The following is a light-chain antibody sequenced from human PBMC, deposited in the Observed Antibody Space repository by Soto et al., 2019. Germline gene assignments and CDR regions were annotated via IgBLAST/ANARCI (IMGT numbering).Light chain of an antibody. Sequence: EIVLTQSPGTLSLSPGERATLSCRASQSVSSSYLAWYQKKPGQAPRLLIYGASNRANGIPDRFSGSGSGTDFTLTISRLEPEDFEVYYCQQYGNSPYTFGQGTKVDI. CDR3: QQYGNSPYT. J-gene: IGKJ2*01. V-gene: IGKV3-20*01. CDR1: QSVSSSY. CDR2: GAS.